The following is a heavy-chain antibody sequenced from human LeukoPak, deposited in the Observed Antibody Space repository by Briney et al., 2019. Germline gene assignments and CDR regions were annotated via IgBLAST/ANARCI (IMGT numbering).Heavy chain of an antibody. CDR3: ARRTAMVLFDI. V-gene: IGHV4-39*01. D-gene: IGHD5-18*01. CDR2: IYYSGST. Sequence: SETLSLTCTVPGGSISSSSYYLGWIRQPPGKGLEWIGSIYYSGSTYYNPSLKSRVTISVDTSKNQFSLKLSSVTAADTAVYYCARRTAMVLFDIWGQGTMVTVSS. CDR1: GGSISSSSYY. J-gene: IGHJ3*02.